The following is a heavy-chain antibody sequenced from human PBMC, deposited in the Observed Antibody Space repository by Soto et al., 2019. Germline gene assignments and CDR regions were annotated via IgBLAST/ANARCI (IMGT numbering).Heavy chain of an antibody. CDR2: ISYDGSNK. J-gene: IGHJ6*02. D-gene: IGHD5-18*01. CDR1: GFTFSSYG. CDR3: AKDQVDSYGQPWYYYYGMDV. Sequence: QVQLVESGGGVVQPGRSLRLSCAASGFTFSSYGMHWVRQAPGKGLEWVAVISYDGSNKYYADSVKGRFTISRDNSKNTLYLQMNSLRAEDTAVYYCAKDQVDSYGQPWYYYYGMDVWGQGTTVTVSS. V-gene: IGHV3-30*18.